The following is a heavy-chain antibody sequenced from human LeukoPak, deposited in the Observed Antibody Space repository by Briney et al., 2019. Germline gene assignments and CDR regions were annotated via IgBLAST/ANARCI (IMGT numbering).Heavy chain of an antibody. CDR3: ARDPVQGLRWATTGYYYYMDV. CDR1: GFTFSNYA. CDR2: ISASGGST. Sequence: GGSLRLSCATSGFTFSNYATNWVRQAPGKGLEWVSAISASGGSTYYADSVKGRFTISRDNSKNTLYLQMNSLRAEDTAVYYCARDPVQGLRWATTGYYYYMDVWGKGTTVTVSS. V-gene: IGHV3-23*01. D-gene: IGHD4-23*01. J-gene: IGHJ6*03.